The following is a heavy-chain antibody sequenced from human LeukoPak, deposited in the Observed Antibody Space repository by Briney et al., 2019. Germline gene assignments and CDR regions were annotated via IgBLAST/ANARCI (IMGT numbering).Heavy chain of an antibody. V-gene: IGHV3-7*01. CDR2: IRPDGGEK. CDR3: ARDHSSSSLTSDY. Sequence: PGGSLRLSCVVSGFTFSNYWMSWVRQAPGKGLEWVINIRPDGGEKYFVDSVKGRFTISRDNAKNSLYLQMNSLRAEDTAVYYCARDHSSSSLTSDYWGQGTLVTVSS. CDR1: GFTFSNYW. D-gene: IGHD6-6*01. J-gene: IGHJ4*02.